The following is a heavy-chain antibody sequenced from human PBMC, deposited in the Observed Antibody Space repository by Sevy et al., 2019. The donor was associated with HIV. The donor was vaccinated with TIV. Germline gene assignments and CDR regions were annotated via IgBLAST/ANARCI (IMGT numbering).Heavy chain of an antibody. V-gene: IGHV4-38-2*02. CDR2: IYHSGST. D-gene: IGHD6-13*01. CDR3: ARDLGSSWIDYYDYYMDV. Sequence: SETLSLTCAVSGYSISSGYYWGWIRQPPGKGLEWIGSIYHSGSTYYNPSLKSLVTISVDTSKNQFSLKLSSVTAADTAVYYCARDLGSSWIDYYDYYMDVWGKGTTVTVSS. CDR1: GYSISSGYY. J-gene: IGHJ6*03.